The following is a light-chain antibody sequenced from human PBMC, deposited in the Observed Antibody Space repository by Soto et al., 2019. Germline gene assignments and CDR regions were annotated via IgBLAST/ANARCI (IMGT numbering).Light chain of an antibody. Sequence: QSVLTQPPSVSGAPGQKVTISCTGSSSNIGAAYDVHWYQHLPGTAPKLIIYGNNNRPSGVPDRFSGSKSGTSASLAITGLQAEDEADYYCQSYDSSLSGGVFGGGTKLTVL. CDR2: GNN. CDR1: SSNIGAAYD. V-gene: IGLV1-40*01. J-gene: IGLJ3*02. CDR3: QSYDSSLSGGV.